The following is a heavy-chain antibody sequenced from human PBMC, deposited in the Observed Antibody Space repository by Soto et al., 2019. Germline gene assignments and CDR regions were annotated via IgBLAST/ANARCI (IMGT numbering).Heavy chain of an antibody. CDR3: ARVGMPNYYYYGMDV. Sequence: ASVKVSCKASGYTFTSYAMHWVRQAPGQRLEWMGWINAGNGNTKYSQKFQGRVTITRDTSASTAYMELSSLRSEDTAVYYCARVGMPNYYYYGMDVWGQGTTVTVS. D-gene: IGHD7-27*01. CDR1: GYTFTSYA. V-gene: IGHV1-3*01. CDR2: INAGNGNT. J-gene: IGHJ6*02.